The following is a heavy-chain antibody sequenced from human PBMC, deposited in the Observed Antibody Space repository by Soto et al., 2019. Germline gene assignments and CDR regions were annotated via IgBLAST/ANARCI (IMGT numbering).Heavy chain of an antibody. Sequence: GGSLRLSCAASGFTFSSYAMHWVRQAPGKGLEWVAVISYDGSNKYYADSVKGRFTISRDNSKNTLYLQMNSLRAEDTAVYYCAREAIAARLDYYYYYGMDVWGQGTTVTVSS. CDR2: ISYDGSNK. D-gene: IGHD6-6*01. CDR3: AREAIAARLDYYYYYGMDV. J-gene: IGHJ6*02. V-gene: IGHV3-30*04. CDR1: GFTFSSYA.